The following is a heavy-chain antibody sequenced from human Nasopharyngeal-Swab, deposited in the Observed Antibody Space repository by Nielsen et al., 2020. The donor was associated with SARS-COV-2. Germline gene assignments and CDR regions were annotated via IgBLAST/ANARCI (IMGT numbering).Heavy chain of an antibody. CDR3: AGDDKVGRRSDGYILSY. D-gene: IGHD5-24*01. V-gene: IGHV3-30-3*01. CDR1: GLGFSNYA. CDR2: IDYDGRNK. Sequence: GGSLRLSCASSGLGFSNYAMHWVRQAPGKGLEWVAVIDYDGRNKYYADSVKGRFTIFRDNSMNTLHLQMSDLRAEDTAMYYCAGDDKVGRRSDGYILSYWGQGTLVTVSS. J-gene: IGHJ4*02.